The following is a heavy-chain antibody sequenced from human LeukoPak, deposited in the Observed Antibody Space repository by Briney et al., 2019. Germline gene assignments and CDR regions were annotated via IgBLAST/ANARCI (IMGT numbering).Heavy chain of an antibody. CDR2: INHSGST. Sequence: SETLSLTCAVYGGSFSGYYWSWIRQPPGKGLEWIGEINHSGSTNYNPSLKSRVTISVDTSKNQFSLKLSSVTAADTAVYYCASDLELGLDAFDIWGQGTMVTVSS. CDR3: ASDLELGLDAFDI. D-gene: IGHD1-7*01. J-gene: IGHJ3*02. CDR1: GGSFSGYY. V-gene: IGHV4-34*01.